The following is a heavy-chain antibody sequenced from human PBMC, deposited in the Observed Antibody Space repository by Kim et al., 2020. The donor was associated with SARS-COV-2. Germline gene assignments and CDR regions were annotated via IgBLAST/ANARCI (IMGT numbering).Heavy chain of an antibody. CDR2: SPI. V-gene: IGHV3-48*03. J-gene: IGHJ4*02. D-gene: IGHD5-18*01. Sequence: SPINQTSSVKGRFTISRDNAKNALALQMTSLRAEDTAVYYCASLFGYSYGLWGQGTLVTVSA. CDR3: ASLFGYSYGL.